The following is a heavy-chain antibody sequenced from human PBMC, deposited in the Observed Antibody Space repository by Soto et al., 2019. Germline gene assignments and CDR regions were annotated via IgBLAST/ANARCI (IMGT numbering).Heavy chain of an antibody. CDR1: GGSISSSNW. Sequence: QVQLQESGPGLVKPSGTLSLTCAVSGGSISSSNWWSWVRQPPGKGLEWIGEIYHSGSTNYNPSLKSRVTISVDKSNNQFSLKLSSVTAADTAVYYCARGRSSIAARRGRTFDYWGQGTLVTVSS. CDR2: IYHSGST. J-gene: IGHJ4*02. D-gene: IGHD6-6*01. V-gene: IGHV4-4*02. CDR3: ARGRSSIAARRGRTFDY.